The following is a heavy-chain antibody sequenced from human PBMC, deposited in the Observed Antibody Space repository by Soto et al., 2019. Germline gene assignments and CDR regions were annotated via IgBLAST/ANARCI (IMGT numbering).Heavy chain of an antibody. V-gene: IGHV3-23*01. CDR2: ISGSSAVI. Sequence: EVQWLESGGDLVHPGGSLRLSCAASGFNFSNFDMAWVRQAPEKELDWVSTISGSSAVIYYSESFEGRFNISKDNPKKTLYLQMNRLSAEETATYYCAKAREDFKFSGMDVWVQGTTVSVSS. CDR1: GFNFSNFD. CDR3: AKAREDFKFSGMDV. J-gene: IGHJ6*02.